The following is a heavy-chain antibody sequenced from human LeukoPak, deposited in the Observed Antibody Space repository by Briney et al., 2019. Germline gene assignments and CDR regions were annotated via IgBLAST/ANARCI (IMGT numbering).Heavy chain of an antibody. CDR1: GFTFSSYS. D-gene: IGHD3-3*01. Sequence: PGGSLSLSCAASGFTFSSYSMNWVRQAPGKGLEWVSYISSSSSTIYYADSVKGRFTISRDNAKNSLYLQMNSLRAEDTAVYYCARDTDYDSYYYYMDVWGKGTTVTVSS. CDR2: ISSSSSTI. CDR3: ARDTDYDSYYYYMDV. V-gene: IGHV3-48*01. J-gene: IGHJ6*03.